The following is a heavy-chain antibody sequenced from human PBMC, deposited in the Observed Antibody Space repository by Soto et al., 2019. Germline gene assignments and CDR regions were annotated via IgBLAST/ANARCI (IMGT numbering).Heavy chain of an antibody. CDR2: FDPEDGET. CDR3: ATLTPGGDRYFDL. Sequence: QVQLVQSGAEVKKPGASVKVSCKVSGYTLTEFSMHWVRQAPGKGLEWMGGFDPEDGETIYAQKFQGRVTMTEDTATDTAYMELSSLGSEDTALYYCATLTPGGDRYFDLWGRGTLVTVSS. D-gene: IGHD3-10*01. J-gene: IGHJ2*01. V-gene: IGHV1-24*01. CDR1: GYTLTEFS.